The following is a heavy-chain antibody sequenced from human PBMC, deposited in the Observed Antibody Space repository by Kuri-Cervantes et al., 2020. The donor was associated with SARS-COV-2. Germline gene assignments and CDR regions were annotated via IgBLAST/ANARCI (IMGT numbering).Heavy chain of an antibody. J-gene: IGHJ3*02. CDR1: GGTFSSYA. Sequence: SVKVSCKASGGTFSSYAINWVRQAPGQGLEWMGRIIPIFETAHYAQKFQGRLTITADESTSTTYMELSSLISEDTAIYYCAKDRGFLDNWGLGTMVTVSS. D-gene: IGHD3-10*01. CDR3: AKDRGFLDN. V-gene: IGHV1-69*13. CDR2: IIPIFETA.